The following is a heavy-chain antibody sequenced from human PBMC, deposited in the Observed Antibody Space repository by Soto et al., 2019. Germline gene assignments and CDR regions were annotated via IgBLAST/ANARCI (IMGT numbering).Heavy chain of an antibody. CDR3: GRRYGSAIDY. J-gene: IGHJ4*02. Sequence: SETLSLNCTVSGDTISSWYWSWIRQPPGKGQEWNGHIYYSGSTKCNPSLKSRVSISVHTSKNQFSLKQSSVTAADTAVYYCGRRYGSAIDYWGQGTLVTVS. CDR2: IYYSGST. CDR1: GDTISSWY. D-gene: IGHD1-26*01. V-gene: IGHV4-59*08.